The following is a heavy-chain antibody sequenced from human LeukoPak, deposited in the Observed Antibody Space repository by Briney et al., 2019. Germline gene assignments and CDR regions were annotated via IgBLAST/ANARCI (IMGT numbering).Heavy chain of an antibody. CDR1: GGTFSSYA. Sequence: SVKVSCKASGGTFSSYAISWVRQAPGQGLEWMGGIIPIFGTANYAQKFQGRVTITADESTSTAYMELSSLRSEDTAVYYCAGDVIGNYYYYYMDVWGKGTTVTVSS. CDR2: IIPIFGTA. CDR3: AGDVIGNYYYYYMDV. J-gene: IGHJ6*03. V-gene: IGHV1-69*13.